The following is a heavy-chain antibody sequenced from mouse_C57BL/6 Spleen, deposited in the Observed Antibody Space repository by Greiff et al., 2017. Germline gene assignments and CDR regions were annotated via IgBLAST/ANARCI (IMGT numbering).Heavy chain of an antibody. CDR2: IDPEDGET. V-gene: IGHV14-2*01. D-gene: IGHD1-1*01. CDR1: GFNIKDYY. J-gene: IGHJ2*01. Sequence: VQLKESGAELVKPGASVKLSCTASGFNIKDYYMHWVKQRTEQGLEWIGRIDPEDGETKYAPKFQGKATITADTASNTAYLQLSSLTSEDTAVYYCARSSITTVGFDYWGQGTTLTVSS. CDR3: ARSSITTVGFDY.